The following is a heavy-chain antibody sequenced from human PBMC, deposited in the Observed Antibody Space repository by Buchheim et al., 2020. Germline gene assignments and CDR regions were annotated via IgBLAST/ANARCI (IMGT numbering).Heavy chain of an antibody. Sequence: EVQLVESGGGLVQPGGSLRLSCAASGFTFSRYWMSWVRQAPGKGLEWVANMKKDGSEKYYVDSVKGRFTISRDNAKNSLYLQMNSLRAEDTAVYYCARGFYYHDSRGYYPGEGPFDYWGQGTL. CDR3: ARGFYYHDSRGYYPGEGPFDY. CDR1: GFTFSRYW. J-gene: IGHJ4*02. V-gene: IGHV3-7*01. D-gene: IGHD3-22*01. CDR2: MKKDGSEK.